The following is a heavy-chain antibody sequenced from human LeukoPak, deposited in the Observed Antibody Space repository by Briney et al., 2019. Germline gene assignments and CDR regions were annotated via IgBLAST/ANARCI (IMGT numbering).Heavy chain of an antibody. CDR1: GGTFSSYA. CDR3: ARGGWDRGLLIYFDY. CDR2: IIPIFGTA. V-gene: IGHV1-69*06. Sequence: ASVKVSCKASGGTFSSYAISWVRQAPGQGLEWMGGIIPIFGTANYAQKFQGRVTITADKSTSTAYMELSSLRSEDTAVYYCARGGWDRGLLIYFDYWGQGTLVTVSS. D-gene: IGHD1-26*01. J-gene: IGHJ4*02.